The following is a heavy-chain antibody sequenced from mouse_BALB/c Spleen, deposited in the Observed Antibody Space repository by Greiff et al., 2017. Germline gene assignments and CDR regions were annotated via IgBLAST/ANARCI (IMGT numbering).Heavy chain of an antibody. CDR1: GFTFSSYT. V-gene: IGHV5-6-4*01. D-gene: IGHD2-4*01. CDR3: TRDRGLRRGPFAY. CDR2: ISSGGSYT. Sequence: EVKLVESGGGLVKPGGSLKLSCAASGFTFSSYTMSWVRQTPEKRLEWVATISSGGSYTYYPDSVKGRFTISRDNAKNTLYLQMSSLKSEDTAMYYCTRDRGLRRGPFAYWGQGTLVTVSA. J-gene: IGHJ3*01.